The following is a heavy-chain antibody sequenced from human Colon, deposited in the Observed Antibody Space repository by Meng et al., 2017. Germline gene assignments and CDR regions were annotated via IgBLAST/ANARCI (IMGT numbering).Heavy chain of an antibody. CDR3: ARRRGGSGRDC. J-gene: IGHJ4*02. CDR1: GGSISSNGYS. V-gene: IGHV4-39*01. CDR2: IYHSGST. Sequence: QWPLHEAGPGPVKPSWTLSLTCTVSGGSISSNGYSWDWVRQPPGKRLGWIGAIYHSGSTSYNPSLQSRVTMFVDTSKNQFSLMLTAVTATDTAVYYCARRRGGSGRDCWGQGTLVTVSS. D-gene: IGHD3-10*01.